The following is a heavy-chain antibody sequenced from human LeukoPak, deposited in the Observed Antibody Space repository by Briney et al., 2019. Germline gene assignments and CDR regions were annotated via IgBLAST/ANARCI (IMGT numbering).Heavy chain of an antibody. V-gene: IGHV1-2*02. D-gene: IGHD3-16*01. CDR1: GYTFTGYY. CDR2: IHPSSGDI. J-gene: IGHJ4*02. CDR3: ARVRGYDYVWGSCPY. Sequence: ASVKVSCKASGYTFTGYYMQWVRRAPGQGLEWMGCIHPSSGDINYSQKFQGRVTMTRDTSISTAYMELSRLTSDDTAVYYCARVRGYDYVWGSCPYWGQGTLVTVSS.